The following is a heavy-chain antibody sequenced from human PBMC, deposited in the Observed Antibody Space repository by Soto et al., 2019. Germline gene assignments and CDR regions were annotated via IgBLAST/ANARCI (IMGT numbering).Heavy chain of an antibody. V-gene: IGHV3-30*18. Sequence: GGSLRLSCAASGFTFSSYGMHWVRQAPGKGLEWVAVISYDGSNKYYADSVKGRFTISRDNSKNTLYLQMNSLRAEDTAVYYCAKDAVEYSSGYVDVWGQGTTVTVSS. CDR3: AKDAVEYSSGYVDV. D-gene: IGHD6-19*01. CDR1: GFTFSSYG. CDR2: ISYDGSNK. J-gene: IGHJ6*02.